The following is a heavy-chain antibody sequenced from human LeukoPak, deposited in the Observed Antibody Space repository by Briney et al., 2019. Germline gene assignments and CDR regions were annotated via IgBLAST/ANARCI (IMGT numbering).Heavy chain of an antibody. J-gene: IGHJ6*03. CDR2: IKQDGSEK. Sequence: GGSLRLSCAASGFTFSSYWMSWVRQAPGKGLEWVANIKQDGSEKYYVDSVKGRFTISRDNAKNSLYLQMNSLRAEDTAVYYCAGAPLANYYYYYMDVWGKGTTVTAS. V-gene: IGHV3-7*01. D-gene: IGHD3-3*02. CDR1: GFTFSSYW. CDR3: AGAPLANYYYYYMDV.